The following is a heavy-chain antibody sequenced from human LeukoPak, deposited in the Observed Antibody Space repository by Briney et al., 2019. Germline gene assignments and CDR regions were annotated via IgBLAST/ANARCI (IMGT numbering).Heavy chain of an antibody. V-gene: IGHV3-53*01. D-gene: IGHD6-13*01. Sequence: GGSLRLSCVASGFTVSGVYMSWVRQAPGQGLDWVSVIYSDDSTYYADSVKGRITISRDNSKNTLNLQMNSLRAEDTAVYYCASRPRDAAALDYWGQGTLVTVSS. J-gene: IGHJ4*02. CDR3: ASRPRDAAALDY. CDR2: IYSDDST. CDR1: GFTVSGVY.